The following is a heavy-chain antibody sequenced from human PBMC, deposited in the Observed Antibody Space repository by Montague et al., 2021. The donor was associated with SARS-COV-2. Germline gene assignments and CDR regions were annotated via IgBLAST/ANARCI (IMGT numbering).Heavy chain of an antibody. CDR3: ARDVGKGFSGYETEGGLDY. J-gene: IGHJ4*02. D-gene: IGHD5-12*01. CDR2: IYFGWGT. Sequence: ETLSLTCTVSGGSISSGHYFWGWIRQPPGKGLEWIGCIYFGWGTYYNPSLKSRVTISVDTSNNHFSLKLTSVTAADTAVYYCARDVGKGFSGYETEGGLDYWGQGALVIVSS. CDR1: GGSISSGHYF. V-gene: IGHV4-39*07.